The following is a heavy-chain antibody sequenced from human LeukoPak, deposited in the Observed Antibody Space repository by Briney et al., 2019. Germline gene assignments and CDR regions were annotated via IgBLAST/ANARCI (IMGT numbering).Heavy chain of an antibody. V-gene: IGHV6-1*01. CDR1: GDNVSINRVT. Sequence: SQTLYHTCPLSGDNVSINRVTWNWISQSPSRGLEWLGRTYYRTTRYNDYAVSVRGRITVNPDTSKNQFSLHLNSVTPEDTAVYYCARRLTQYDCFDPWGQGILVTVSS. CDR3: ARRLTQYDCFDP. CDR2: TYYRTTRYN. J-gene: IGHJ5*02. D-gene: IGHD2-2*01.